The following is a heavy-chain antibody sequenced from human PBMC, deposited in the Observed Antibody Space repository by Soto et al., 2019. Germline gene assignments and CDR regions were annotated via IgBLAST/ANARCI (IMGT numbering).Heavy chain of an antibody. J-gene: IGHJ4*02. Sequence: GGSLRLSCAASGFTFSSYAMSWVRQAPGKGLEWVSAISGSGGSTYYADSVKGRFTISRDNSKNTLNLQMNSLRAEDTAVYYYAKDVRGPDGLYYFDYWGQGQWSPSPQ. D-gene: IGHD3-10*01. CDR2: ISGSGGST. CDR3: AKDVRGPDGLYYFDY. V-gene: IGHV3-23*01. CDR1: GFTFSSYA.